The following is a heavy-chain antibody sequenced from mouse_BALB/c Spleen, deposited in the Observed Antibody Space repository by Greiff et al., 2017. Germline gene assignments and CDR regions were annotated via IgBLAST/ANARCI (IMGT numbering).Heavy chain of an antibody. D-gene: IGHD1-1*02. CDR3: ARLWEESMDY. CDR2: IYPGDGDT. V-gene: IGHV1-80*01. Sequence: VQLQQSGAELVRPGSSVKISCKASGYAFSSYWMNWVKQRPGQGLEWIGQIYPGDGDTNYNGKFKGKATLTADKSSSTAYMQLSSLTSEDSAVYFCARLWEESMDYGGQGTSVTVSS. CDR1: GYAFSSYW. J-gene: IGHJ4*01.